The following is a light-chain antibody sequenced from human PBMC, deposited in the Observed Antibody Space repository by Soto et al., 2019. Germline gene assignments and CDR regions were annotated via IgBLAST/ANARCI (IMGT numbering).Light chain of an antibody. CDR1: QGISSS. CDR2: CAS. J-gene: IGKJ3*01. V-gene: IGKV1-9*01. CDR3: QQLTTYPGGFR. Sequence: DIQLTQSPSFLSASVGARVTITCRASQGISSSLAWYQQIPGKAPKLLIYCASILQSGVPSRFSGSGSGTEFTLTSSSLQPEDFATYYCQQLTTYPGGFRFGPGTKVDIK.